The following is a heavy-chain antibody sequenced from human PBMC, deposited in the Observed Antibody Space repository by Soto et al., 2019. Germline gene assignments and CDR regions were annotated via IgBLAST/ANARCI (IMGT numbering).Heavy chain of an antibody. J-gene: IGHJ4*02. V-gene: IGHV4-34*02. Sequence: QVQLQQWGAGLLKPSETLSLTCAVSGASFTGHYWSWIRQPPGKGLEWIGEVHHSGSTSYNPALKRRSTMSVATSKTPFSLRLASVTAAGTATYYCARGKYFGAIFSEGLDVNEPNFDYWQQGTRVTVSS. D-gene: IGHD3-9*01. CDR1: GASFTGHY. CDR2: VHHSGST. CDR3: ARGKYFGAIFSEGLDVNEPNFDY.